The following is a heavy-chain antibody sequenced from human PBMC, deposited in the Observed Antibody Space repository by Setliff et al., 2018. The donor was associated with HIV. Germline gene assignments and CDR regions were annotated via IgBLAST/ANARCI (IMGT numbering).Heavy chain of an antibody. CDR2: VSYSGST. D-gene: IGHD3-16*01. CDR3: ARRLGATVFYYFDY. CDR1: GGSISSHF. Sequence: SETLSLTCTVSGGSISSHFWSWIRQPPGKGLEWIGTVSYSGSTNYNPSLKSRVTISVDTSENQFSLKLSSVTAADMAVYYCARRLGATVFYYFDYWGQGTLVTVSS. J-gene: IGHJ4*02. V-gene: IGHV4-59*11.